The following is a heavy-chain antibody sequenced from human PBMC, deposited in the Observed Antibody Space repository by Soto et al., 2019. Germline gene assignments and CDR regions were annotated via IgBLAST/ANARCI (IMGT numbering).Heavy chain of an antibody. D-gene: IGHD6-19*01. CDR2: ISGSGGST. CDR3: AARSRIAVAVPFDY. J-gene: IGHJ4*02. Sequence: GGSLRLSCAASGFTFSSYAMSWVRQAPGKGLEWVSAISGSGGSTYYADSVKGRFTISRDNSKNTLYLQMNSLRAEDTAVYYCAARSRIAVAVPFDYWGQGTLVTVSS. CDR1: GFTFSSYA. V-gene: IGHV3-23*01.